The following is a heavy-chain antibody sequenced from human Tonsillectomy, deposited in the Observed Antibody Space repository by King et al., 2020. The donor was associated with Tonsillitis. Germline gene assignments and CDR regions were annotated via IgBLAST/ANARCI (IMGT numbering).Heavy chain of an antibody. J-gene: IGHJ4*02. CDR2: ISYDGSNK. CDR1: GFTFSSYA. CDR3: ARDGYYYDSSGYYFDS. Sequence: QLVQSGGGVVQPGRSLRLSCAASGFTFSSYAMHWVRQAPGKGLEWVAVISYDGSNKYYADSVKGRFTISRDNSKNTLYLQMNSLRAEDTAVYYCARDGYYYDSSGYYFDSWGQGTLVTVSS. V-gene: IGHV3-30*04. D-gene: IGHD3-22*01.